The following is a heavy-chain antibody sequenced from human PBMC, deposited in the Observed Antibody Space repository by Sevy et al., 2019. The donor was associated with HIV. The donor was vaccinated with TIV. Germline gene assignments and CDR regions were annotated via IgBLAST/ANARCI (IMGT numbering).Heavy chain of an antibody. D-gene: IGHD3-16*02. J-gene: IGHJ3*02. CDR3: ARTIVGGVIVIGAFDI. V-gene: IGHV3-23*01. Sequence: GGSLRLSCAASGFTFSSYAMSWVRQAPGKGLEWVSAISGSGGSTHYADSVKGRFTISRDNSKNTLYLQMNSLRAEDTAVYYCARTIVGGVIVIGAFDIWGQGTMVTVSS. CDR2: ISGSGGST. CDR1: GFTFSSYA.